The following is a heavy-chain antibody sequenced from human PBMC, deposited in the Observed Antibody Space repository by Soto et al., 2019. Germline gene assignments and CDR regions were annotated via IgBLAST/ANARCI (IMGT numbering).Heavy chain of an antibody. V-gene: IGHV4-34*01. CDR2: INHSGST. Sequence: QVQLQQWGAGLLKPSETLSLTCAVYGGSFSGYYWSWIRQPPGKGLEWIGEINHSGSTNYNPSLKSRVTTSVDTSKNQFSLKLSSVTAADTAVYYCARAWGGVPDYWGQGTLVTVSS. D-gene: IGHD3-16*01. CDR3: ARAWGGVPDY. CDR1: GGSFSGYY. J-gene: IGHJ4*02.